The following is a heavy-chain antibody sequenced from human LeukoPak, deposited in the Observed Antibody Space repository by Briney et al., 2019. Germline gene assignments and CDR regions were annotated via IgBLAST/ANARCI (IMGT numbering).Heavy chain of an antibody. V-gene: IGHV4-59*01. Sequence: SETLSLTCTVSGGSISSYYWSWIRQPPGKGLEWIGYIYYSGSTNYNPSLKSRATISVDTSKNQFSLKLSSVTAADTAVYYCARVVYGYSYGYVDYWGQGTLVTVSS. CDR1: GGSISSYY. CDR2: IYYSGST. D-gene: IGHD5-18*01. J-gene: IGHJ4*02. CDR3: ARVVYGYSYGYVDY.